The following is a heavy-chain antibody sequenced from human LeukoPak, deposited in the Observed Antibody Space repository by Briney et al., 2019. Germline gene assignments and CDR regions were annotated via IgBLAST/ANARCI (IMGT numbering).Heavy chain of an antibody. CDR3: ARCPQIPKEWLLYWYCTFDI. Sequence: GESLKISCKGSGYSFTNYWIGWVRQMPGKGLEWMGITYPGESDTRYSPSFQGQVTISADKSISTAYLQWSSLKASDTAMYYCARCPQIPKEWLLYWYCTFDIWGQGTMVTVSS. CDR1: GYSFTNYW. CDR2: TYPGESDT. J-gene: IGHJ3*02. V-gene: IGHV5-51*01. D-gene: IGHD3-3*01.